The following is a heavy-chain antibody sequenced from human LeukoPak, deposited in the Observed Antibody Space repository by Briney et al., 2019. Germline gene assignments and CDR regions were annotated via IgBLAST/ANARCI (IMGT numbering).Heavy chain of an antibody. CDR1: GGSISTYY. D-gene: IGHD6-19*01. CDR2: IYYSGST. Sequence: SETLSLTCTVSGGSISTYYWSWIRQPPGKGLEWIGNIYYSGSTNYNPSLKSRVTISVDTPKNQFSLKLSSVTAADTAIYYCARPYSSGWRGAFDIWGQETMVTVSS. CDR3: ARPYSSGWRGAFDI. V-gene: IGHV4-59*08. J-gene: IGHJ3*02.